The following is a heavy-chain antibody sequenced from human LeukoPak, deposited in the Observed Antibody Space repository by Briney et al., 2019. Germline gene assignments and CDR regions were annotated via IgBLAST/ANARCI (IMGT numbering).Heavy chain of an antibody. CDR2: IKQDGSEK. D-gene: IGHD6-6*01. CDR1: GFTFSKYW. V-gene: IGHV3-7*01. CDR3: ARQARPPTYFDY. Sequence: GGSLRLSCAASGFTFSKYWMSWVRQVPGKGLEWVANIKQDGSEKYYVDSVKGRFTISRDNAKNSLYLQMNSLGAEDTAVYYCARQARPPTYFDYWGQGTLVTVSS. J-gene: IGHJ4*02.